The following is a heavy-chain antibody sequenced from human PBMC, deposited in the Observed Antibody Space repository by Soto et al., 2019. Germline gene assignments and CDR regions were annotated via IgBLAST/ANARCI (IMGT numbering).Heavy chain of an antibody. J-gene: IGHJ4*02. D-gene: IGHD2-15*01. Sequence: ASVKVSCKVSGYTLTELSMHWVRQAPGKGLEWMGGFDPEDGETIYAQKFQGRVTMTRNTSISTAYMELSSLRSEDTAVYYCAREKVGGLDYWGQGTLVTVSS. V-gene: IGHV1-24*01. CDR3: AREKVGGLDY. CDR1: GYTLTELS. CDR2: FDPEDGET.